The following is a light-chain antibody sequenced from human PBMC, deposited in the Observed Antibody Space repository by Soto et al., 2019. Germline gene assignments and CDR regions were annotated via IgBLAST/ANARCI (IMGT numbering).Light chain of an antibody. CDR3: QQANSFPPAT. Sequence: DIQLTQSPSSVSASVGDRVTITCRASQDMRTWLAWYRQKPGRAPKLLVSPASNLDHAVPSRFNGSGSGTDFTITISSLQPEDYATYYCQQANSFPPATFGQATRVEI. V-gene: IGKV1-12*01. CDR2: PAS. J-gene: IGKJ1*01. CDR1: QDMRTW.